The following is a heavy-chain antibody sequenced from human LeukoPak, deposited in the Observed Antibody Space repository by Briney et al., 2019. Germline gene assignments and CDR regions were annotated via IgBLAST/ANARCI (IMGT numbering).Heavy chain of an antibody. V-gene: IGHV3-30*03. CDR2: ISYDGSNK. J-gene: IGHJ6*02. CDR3: ARDLDYYGSGSYDYGMDV. CDR1: GFTFSSYG. D-gene: IGHD3-10*01. Sequence: SGGSLRLSCAASGFTFSSYGMHWVRQAPGKGLEWVAVISYDGSNKYYADSVKGRFTISRDNSKNTLYLQMNSLRAEDTAVYYCARDLDYYGSGSYDYGMDVWGQGTTVTVSS.